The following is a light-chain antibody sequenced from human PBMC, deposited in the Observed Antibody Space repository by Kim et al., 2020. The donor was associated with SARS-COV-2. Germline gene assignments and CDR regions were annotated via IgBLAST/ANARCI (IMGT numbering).Light chain of an antibody. J-gene: IGLJ2*01. CDR3: KSRDSSGNVV. CDR1: SLRIYY. CDR2: GKN. Sequence: SELTQDPAVSVALGQTVRITCQGDSLRIYYESWYQQKPGQAPVLVIYGKNNRRSGIPDRFSGSSSGNTASLTITGAQADDESDYYCKSRDSSGNVVFGGGTQLTVL. V-gene: IGLV3-19*01.